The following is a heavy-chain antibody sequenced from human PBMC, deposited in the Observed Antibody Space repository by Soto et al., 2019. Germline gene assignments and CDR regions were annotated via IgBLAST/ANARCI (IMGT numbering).Heavy chain of an antibody. J-gene: IGHJ4*02. Sequence: GTLCLTCSVSGGSMSEYFWSWIRQSPGKGLEWIGYIYYLGSTDYNPSLKSRVTISVDTSKRQFSLRLTSVTAADTAVYYCARDGYDGSGSPYPAYWGPGTQVTVS. CDR2: IYYLGST. CDR1: GGSMSEYF. CDR3: ARDGYDGSGSPYPAY. V-gene: IGHV4-59*01. D-gene: IGHD3-10*01.